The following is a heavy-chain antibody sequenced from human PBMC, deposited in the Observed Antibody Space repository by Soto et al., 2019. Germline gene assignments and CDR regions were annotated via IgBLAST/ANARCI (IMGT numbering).Heavy chain of an antibody. J-gene: IGHJ6*03. V-gene: IGHV4-59*01. Sequence: SETLSLTCTVSGGSISGYYWSWIRQPPGKGLEWIGYIYYSGTTNYDPSLKSRVTMSVDTSKNQFSLKLSSVTAADTAVYYCARLTGGTYLSFYYYIGVWGKGTTVTVSS. D-gene: IGHD2-8*02. CDR3: ARLTGGTYLSFYYYIGV. CDR1: GGSISGYY. CDR2: IYYSGTT.